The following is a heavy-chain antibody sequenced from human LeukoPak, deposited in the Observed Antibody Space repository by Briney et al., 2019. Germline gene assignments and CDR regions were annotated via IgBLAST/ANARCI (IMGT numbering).Heavy chain of an antibody. J-gene: IGHJ4*02. CDR2: IKQDGRGK. D-gene: IGHD2-21*01. Sequence: GGSLRLSCAASGFTFSSYWMSWGRQAPGKGLEWVANIKQDGRGKYYEDSVKGRFTMSRDNAKNSLYLQMNSLRAEDTAVYYCARVRGVVIATCFDYWGQGTLVTVSS. CDR1: GFTFSSYW. V-gene: IGHV3-7*01. CDR3: ARVRGVVIATCFDY.